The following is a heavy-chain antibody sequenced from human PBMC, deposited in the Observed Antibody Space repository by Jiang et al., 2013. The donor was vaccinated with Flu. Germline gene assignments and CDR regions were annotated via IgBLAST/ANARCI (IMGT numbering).Heavy chain of an antibody. J-gene: IGHJ3*02. Sequence: GSGLVKPSETLSLTCTVSGDSISRYYWNWIRQPAGKGLEWIGRIYTTGSTNYNPSLKSRVSMSVDRSKNQLSLKLTSVTAADTAVYYCARDTRVLRYFESDGSLIDAFDIWGQGTMVTVSS. CDR2: IYTTGST. D-gene: IGHD3-9*01. CDR1: GDSISRYY. V-gene: IGHV4-4*07. CDR3: ARDTRVLRYFESDGSLIDAFDI.